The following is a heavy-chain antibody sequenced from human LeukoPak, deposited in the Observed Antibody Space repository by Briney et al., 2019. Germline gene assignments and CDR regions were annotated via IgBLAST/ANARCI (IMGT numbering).Heavy chain of an antibody. J-gene: IGHJ4*02. CDR3: ARGSTSDWPFDY. CDR1: GYTFTDYA. V-gene: IGHV1-3*01. CDR2: INAGNGDT. Sequence: GASVKVSCKASGYTFTDYAIHWVRQAPGQRLEWMGWINAGNGDTKCSQKFQGRVTITRDTSASIVYMELSSLISEDTALYSCARGSTSDWPFDYWGQGTRVTVSS. D-gene: IGHD2-2*01.